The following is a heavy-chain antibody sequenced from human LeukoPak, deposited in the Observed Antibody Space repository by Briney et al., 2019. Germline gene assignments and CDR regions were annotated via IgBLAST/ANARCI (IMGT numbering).Heavy chain of an antibody. V-gene: IGHV6-1*01. Sequence: SQTLSFTCAISGDTVSSNSATWNWIRQSPSRGLEWLGRTYYRSKWYKYYAVSVKGRITINPDTSKNQFSLQLNSVTPEDTAVYYCARGPSYFQHWGQGTLVTVSS. J-gene: IGHJ1*01. CDR2: TYYRSKWYK. CDR3: ARGPSYFQH. CDR1: GDTVSSNSAT.